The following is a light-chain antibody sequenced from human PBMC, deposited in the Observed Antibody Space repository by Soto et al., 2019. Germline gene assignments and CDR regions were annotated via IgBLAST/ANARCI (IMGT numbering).Light chain of an antibody. Sequence: QAVLTQSPSASASLGASVKLTCTLSSGHSSYAIAWHQQQPEKGPRYLMRLNSDGSHSKGDGIPDRFSGSSSGAERYLTISRLQSEDEADYYCQTWGTGWVFGGGTKLTVL. CDR1: SGHSSYA. J-gene: IGLJ3*02. CDR3: QTWGTGWV. CDR2: LNSDGSH. V-gene: IGLV4-69*01.